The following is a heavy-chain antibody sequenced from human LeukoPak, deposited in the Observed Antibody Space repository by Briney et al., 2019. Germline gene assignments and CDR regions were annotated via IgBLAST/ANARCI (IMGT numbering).Heavy chain of an antibody. CDR3: ARELYYYGSGSYPIEIDP. V-gene: IGHV1-69*04. CDR1: GGTFSSYA. D-gene: IGHD3-10*01. Sequence: GASVKVSCKASGGTFSSYAISWVRQAPGQGLEWMGRIIPILGIANYAQKFQGRVTITADESTSTAYMELSSLRSEDTAVYYCARELYYYGSGSYPIEIDPWGQGTLVTVSS. CDR2: IIPILGIA. J-gene: IGHJ5*02.